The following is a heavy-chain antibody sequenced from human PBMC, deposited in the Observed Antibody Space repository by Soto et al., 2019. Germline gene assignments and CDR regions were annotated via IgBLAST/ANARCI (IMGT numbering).Heavy chain of an antibody. D-gene: IGHD4-17*01. V-gene: IGHV4-31*03. CDR1: GGSISSGGYY. CDR3: VRGLYGAENWFDP. J-gene: IGHJ5*02. Sequence: QVQLQESGPGLVKPSQTLSLTCTVSGGSISSGGYYWSWIRQHPGKGLEWIGYIYYSGSTYYNPSLKSRVTISVDTSKNQFSLKLSSVTAADTAVYYCVRGLYGAENWFDPWGQGTLVTVSS. CDR2: IYYSGST.